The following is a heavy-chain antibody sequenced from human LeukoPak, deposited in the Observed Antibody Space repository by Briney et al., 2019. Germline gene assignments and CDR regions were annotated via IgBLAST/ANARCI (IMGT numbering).Heavy chain of an antibody. CDR1: GGSFSGYY. V-gene: IGHV4-34*01. CDR3: ARQSGSSWPYYYYYYMDV. Sequence: SETLSLTCAVYGGSFSGYYWSWIRQPPGKGLEWIGEINHSGSTNYNPSLKSRVTISVDTSKNQFSLKLSSVTAADTAVYYCARQSGSSWPYYYYYYMDVWGKGTTVTVSS. D-gene: IGHD6-13*01. J-gene: IGHJ6*03. CDR2: INHSGST.